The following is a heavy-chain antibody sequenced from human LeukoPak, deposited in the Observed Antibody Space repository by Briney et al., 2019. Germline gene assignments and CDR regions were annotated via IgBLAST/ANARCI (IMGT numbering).Heavy chain of an antibody. Sequence: SETLSLTCTVSRGSVSSSTYYWSWVRQPPGKGLEWIASIYYTGSTYYNPSLKSRVTISLDMSKNGFFLTMTSVTAADTAVYFCTAEKNGSPHYWGQGAQVTVSS. CDR1: RGSVSSSTYY. CDR3: TAEKNGSPHY. D-gene: IGHD2-8*01. J-gene: IGHJ4*02. V-gene: IGHV4-39*07. CDR2: IYYTGST.